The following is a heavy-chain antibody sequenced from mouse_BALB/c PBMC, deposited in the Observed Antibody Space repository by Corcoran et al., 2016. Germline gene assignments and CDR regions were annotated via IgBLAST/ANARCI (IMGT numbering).Heavy chain of an antibody. Sequence: QIQLVQSGPELKKPRATVKISCKASGYTFTNYGMNWVKQAPGKGLKWRGWINTYTGEPTYADDFKGRFAFSLETSASTAYLQINNLKNEDTATYFCAREPRAMDYWGQGTSVTVSS. CDR1: GYTFTNYG. CDR2: INTYTGEP. CDR3: AREPRAMDY. V-gene: IGHV9-3-1*01. J-gene: IGHJ4*01.